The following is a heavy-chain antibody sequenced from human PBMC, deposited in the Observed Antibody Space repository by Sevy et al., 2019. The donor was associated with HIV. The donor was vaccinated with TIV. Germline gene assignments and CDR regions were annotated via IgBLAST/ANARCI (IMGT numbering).Heavy chain of an antibody. Sequence: SQTLSLTCAISGDSVSSNSAAWNWIRQSPSRGLEWLGRTYYRSKWYNDYAVSVKSPITINPDTSNNQFSLQLNSVTPEDTAVYYCARAGGGGYCSGGSCYSSYYYFYGMDVWGQGTTVTVSS. CDR2: TYYRSKWYN. D-gene: IGHD2-15*01. CDR1: GDSVSSNSAA. CDR3: ARAGGGGYCSGGSCYSSYYYFYGMDV. V-gene: IGHV6-1*01. J-gene: IGHJ6*02.